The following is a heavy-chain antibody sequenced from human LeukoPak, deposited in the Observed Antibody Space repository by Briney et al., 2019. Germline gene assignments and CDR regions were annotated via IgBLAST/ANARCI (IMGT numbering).Heavy chain of an antibody. CDR2: INPNSGGT. V-gene: IGHV1-2*02. CDR3: ARDLPRYCSSTSCPNWFDP. J-gene: IGHJ5*02. CDR1: GGTFSSYT. Sequence: ASVKVSCKASGGTFSSYTISWVRQAPGQGLEWMGWINPNSGGTNYAQKFQGRVTMTRDTSISTAYMELSRLRSDDTAVYYCARDLPRYCSSTSCPNWFDPWGQGTLVTVSS. D-gene: IGHD2-2*01.